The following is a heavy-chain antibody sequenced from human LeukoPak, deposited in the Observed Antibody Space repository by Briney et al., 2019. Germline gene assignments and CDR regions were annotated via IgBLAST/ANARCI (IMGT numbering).Heavy chain of an antibody. CDR1: GYTFTNYY. J-gene: IGHJ6*02. CDR2: INPSNGDT. V-gene: IGHV1-2*02. Sequence: ASVKVSCKASGYTFTNYYMHWVRQAPGQGLEWMGWINPSNGDTNYAQKFQGRVTLTRDTSISTAYMELNGLRSDDTAVYYCARGPILVRGVILADSVGGMDVWGQGTTVTVSS. CDR3: ARGPILVRGVILADSVGGMDV. D-gene: IGHD3-10*01.